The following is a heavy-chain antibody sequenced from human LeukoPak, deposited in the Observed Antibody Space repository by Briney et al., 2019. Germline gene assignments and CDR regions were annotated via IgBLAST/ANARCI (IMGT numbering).Heavy chain of an antibody. CDR1: GLNFASYW. Sequence: GGALRLSCAASGLNFASYWVSWVRQAPGKGLEWVANIGQDGIETVYEGSVKGRFTISRDNARNLLFLQMNSLRADDTAVYYCAIPSSYDGSRYYHAYWGQGTLVSVSS. CDR3: AIPSSYDGSRYYHAY. D-gene: IGHD3-22*01. V-gene: IGHV3-7*01. CDR2: IGQDGIET. J-gene: IGHJ4*02.